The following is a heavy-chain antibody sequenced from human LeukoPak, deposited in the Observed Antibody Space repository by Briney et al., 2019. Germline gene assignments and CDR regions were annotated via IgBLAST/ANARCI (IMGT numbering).Heavy chain of an antibody. D-gene: IGHD3-22*01. CDR3: ARGPYSYDSSGAFDI. V-gene: IGHV4-59*08. CDR1: GGSINSYY. CDR2: IHYTGST. Sequence: SSETLSLTCTVSGGSINSYYWSWIRQPPGKGLECIGYIHYTGSTNYNPSLKSRVTISVDTSKSQFSLKLSSVTAADTAVYFCARGPYSYDSSGAFDIWGQGTMVTVSS. J-gene: IGHJ3*02.